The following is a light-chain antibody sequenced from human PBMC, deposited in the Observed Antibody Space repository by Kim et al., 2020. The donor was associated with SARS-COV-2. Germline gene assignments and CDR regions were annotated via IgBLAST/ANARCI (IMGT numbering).Light chain of an antibody. Sequence: SYELTQPPSVSVSPGQTASITCSGDKLGDKYACWYQQRPGQCPVLVIYQDSKRPSGIPERFSGSNSGNTATLTISGTQAMDEADYYCQAWDSSLVVFGGGTKDRP. CDR2: QDS. CDR3: QAWDSSLVV. J-gene: IGLJ2*01. V-gene: IGLV3-1*01. CDR1: KLGDKY.